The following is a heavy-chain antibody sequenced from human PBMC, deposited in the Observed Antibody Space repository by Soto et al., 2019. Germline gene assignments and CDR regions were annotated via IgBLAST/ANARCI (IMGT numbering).Heavy chain of an antibody. CDR1: GYTFTSYG. V-gene: IGHV1-18*01. CDR2: ISAYNGNT. D-gene: IGHD3-10*01. CDR3: ARYSDLWFGELLSHYYYYMDV. J-gene: IGHJ6*03. Sequence: ASVKVSCKASGYTFTSYGISWVRQAPGQGLEWMGWISAYNGNTNYAQKLQGRVTMTTDTSTSTAYMELRSLRSDDTAVYYCARYSDLWFGELLSHYYYYMDVWGKGTTVTVSS.